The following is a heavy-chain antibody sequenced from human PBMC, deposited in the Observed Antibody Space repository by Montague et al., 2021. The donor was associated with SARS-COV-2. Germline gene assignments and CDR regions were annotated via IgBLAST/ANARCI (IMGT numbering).Heavy chain of an antibody. CDR1: GGSISSYY. V-gene: IGHV4-59*01. Sequence: SETRSLTCTVSGGSISSYYWSWIRQPPGKGLEWIGYIYYSGSTNYNPSLKSRVTISVDTSKNQFSLKLTSATAADTAVYYCARGRDGYYHRSALFDYWGQGTLVTVSS. J-gene: IGHJ4*02. CDR2: IYYSGST. CDR3: ARGRDGYYHRSALFDY. D-gene: IGHD3-22*01.